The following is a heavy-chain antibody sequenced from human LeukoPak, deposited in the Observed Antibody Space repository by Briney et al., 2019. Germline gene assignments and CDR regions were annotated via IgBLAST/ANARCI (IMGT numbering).Heavy chain of an antibody. J-gene: IGHJ5*02. Sequence: ASVKVSCKPSLYTFTSYPLHWVRQAPGQRLEWMGWINAGNGNTKYSQKFQGRVTITRDTSASTAYMELSSLRSEDTAVYYCARGAVRHYSRGIVQKNWFDPWGQGTLVTVSS. V-gene: IGHV1-3*01. CDR1: LYTFTSYP. CDR2: INAGNGNT. D-gene: IGHD2-15*01. CDR3: ARGAVRHYSRGIVQKNWFDP.